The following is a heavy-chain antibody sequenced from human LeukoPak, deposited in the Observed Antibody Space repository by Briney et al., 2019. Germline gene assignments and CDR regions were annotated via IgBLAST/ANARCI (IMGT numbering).Heavy chain of an antibody. J-gene: IGHJ4*02. CDR1: GFTVSSNY. Sequence: PGGSLRLSCAASGFTVSSNYMSWVRQAPGKGLEWVSVIYSGGSTYYADSVKGRFTISRDNSKNTLYLQMNSLRAEDTAVYYCAREGQLVAGTKADYRGQGTLDTVSS. V-gene: IGHV3-53*01. CDR2: IYSGGST. D-gene: IGHD6-19*01. CDR3: AREGQLVAGTKADY.